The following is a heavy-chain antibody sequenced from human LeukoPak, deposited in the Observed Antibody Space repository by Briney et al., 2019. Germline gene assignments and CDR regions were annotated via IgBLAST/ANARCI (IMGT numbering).Heavy chain of an antibody. D-gene: IGHD2-21*02. V-gene: IGHV3-48*03. CDR3: ARYCGGDCYSNPY. CDR1: GFTFSRYE. J-gene: IGHJ4*02. Sequence: GGSLRLSCAVPGFTFSRYEMNWVRQAPGKGLEWVSYISGSGQTIYYADSVRGRFTTSRDNAKNSLFLQMNSLRAEDTAVYYCARYCGGDCYSNPYWGQGTLVTVSS. CDR2: ISGSGQTI.